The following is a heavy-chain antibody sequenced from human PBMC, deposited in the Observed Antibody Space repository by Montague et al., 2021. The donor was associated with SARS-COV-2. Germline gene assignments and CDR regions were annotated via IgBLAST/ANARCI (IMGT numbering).Heavy chain of an antibody. D-gene: IGHD4-23*01. J-gene: IGHJ6*02. V-gene: IGHV2-70*01. Sequence: PALVKPTQTLTLTCTFSGFSLSTSGMCVSWIRQPPGKALEWLALIDWDDDKYYSTSLKTRLTISKDTSKNQVVLTMTNMDPVDTATYYCARIKAERGPNSYSYGMDVWGQGTTVTVSS. CDR2: IDWDDDK. CDR3: ARIKAERGPNSYSYGMDV. CDR1: GFSLSTSGMC.